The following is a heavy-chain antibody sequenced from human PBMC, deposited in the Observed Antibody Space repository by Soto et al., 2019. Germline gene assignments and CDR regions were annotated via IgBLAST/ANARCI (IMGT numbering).Heavy chain of an antibody. J-gene: IGHJ6*02. CDR2: IIPIFDTA. CDR1: GGTFSDST. D-gene: IGHD1-1*01. CDR3: ARNGTLTGYSYGMDV. Sequence: GASVKVSCKASGGTFSDSTISWVRQPPGQRLEWMGGIIPIFDTANYAEKFQGRVTITADESTSTSFMEVSSLRSEDTAVYYCARNGTLTGYSYGMDVWGQGTMVTVSS. V-gene: IGHV1-69*13.